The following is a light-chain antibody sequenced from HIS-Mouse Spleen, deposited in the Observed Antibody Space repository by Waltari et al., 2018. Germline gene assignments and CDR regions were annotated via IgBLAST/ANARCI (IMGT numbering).Light chain of an antibody. CDR1: ALPKKS. Sequence: SYELTQPPSVSVSPGQTARITCSGDALPKKSAYLYQQKSGQAPVLVIYEDSKRPSGIPERFYGSSSGTMATLTISGAQVEDEADYYCYSTDSSGNHRVFGGGTKLTVL. CDR3: YSTDSSGNHRV. CDR2: EDS. J-gene: IGLJ2*01. V-gene: IGLV3-10*01.